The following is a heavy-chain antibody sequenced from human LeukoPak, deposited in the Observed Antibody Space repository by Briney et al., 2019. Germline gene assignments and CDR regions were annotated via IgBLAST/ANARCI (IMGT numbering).Heavy chain of an antibody. CDR3: ARGSLLYGDYGNWFDP. Sequence: ASETLSLTCTVSGGSISSSSYYWGWIRQPPGKGLEWIGSIYYSGSTYYNPSLKSRVTISVDTSKNQFSLKLSSVTAADTAVYYCARGSLLYGDYGNWFDPWGQGTLVTVSS. CDR1: GGSISSSSYY. D-gene: IGHD4-17*01. V-gene: IGHV4-39*01. CDR2: IYYSGST. J-gene: IGHJ5*02.